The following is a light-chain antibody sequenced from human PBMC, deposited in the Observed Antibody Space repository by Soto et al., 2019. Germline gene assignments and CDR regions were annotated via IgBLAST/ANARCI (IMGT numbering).Light chain of an antibody. V-gene: IGKV1-27*01. CDR1: QGISNY. CDR2: AAS. Sequence: DIQMTQSPSSLSASVGARVTITCRASQGISNYLAWYQQKPGKVPKLLIYAASTLQSGVPSRFSGSGSGTDFTLTISCLQPEDVATYYCQKYNSAPLFTFGPGTKVDIK. J-gene: IGKJ3*01. CDR3: QKYNSAPLFT.